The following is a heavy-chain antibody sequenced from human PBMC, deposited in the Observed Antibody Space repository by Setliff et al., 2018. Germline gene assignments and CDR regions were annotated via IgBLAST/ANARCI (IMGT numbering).Heavy chain of an antibody. CDR1: GFTFTDYG. J-gene: IGHJ4*02. Sequence: ASVKVSCKSSGFTFTDYGVTWVRQAPGQGLEWMAYINTNNGDKYYAQNVQGRVTMTSDTSTSTVYLDLSGLTSEDTAVYYCGRAGVAAADRKGLLDHWGQGTLVTVSS. V-gene: IGHV1-18*01. CDR3: GRAGVAAADRKGLLDH. CDR2: INTNNGDK. D-gene: IGHD6-13*01.